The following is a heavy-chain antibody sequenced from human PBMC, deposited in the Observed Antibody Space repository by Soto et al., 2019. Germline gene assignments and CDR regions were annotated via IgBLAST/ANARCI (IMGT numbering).Heavy chain of an antibody. D-gene: IGHD5-12*01. CDR3: TKNSAYALDY. J-gene: IGHJ4*02. V-gene: IGHV4-4*02. Sequence: QVQLQESGPGLVKPSGTLSLSCAVSGGSVSNNNWWSWVRQSPGNGLEWIGEIHHSGGTSYNPSLESRATLSVDKSKNELSLRLNYGTAADTALYYCTKNSAYALDYWGLGILGTVSS. CDR2: IHHSGGT. CDR1: GGSVSNNNW.